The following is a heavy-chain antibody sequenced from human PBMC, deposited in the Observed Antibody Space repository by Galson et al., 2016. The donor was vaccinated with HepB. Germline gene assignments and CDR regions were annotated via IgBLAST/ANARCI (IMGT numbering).Heavy chain of an antibody. J-gene: IGHJ4*02. CDR3: AREGLADGSYFDY. V-gene: IGHV3-7*01. CDR1: GFTFSSYA. D-gene: IGHD5-24*01. Sequence: SLRLSCAASGFTFSSYAMDWVRQAPGKGLEWVANIKEDGTEKCYADSVKGRFTISRDNARNSLYLQMNSLRAEDTGIYYCAREGLADGSYFDYWGRGTLVTVSS. CDR2: IKEDGTEK.